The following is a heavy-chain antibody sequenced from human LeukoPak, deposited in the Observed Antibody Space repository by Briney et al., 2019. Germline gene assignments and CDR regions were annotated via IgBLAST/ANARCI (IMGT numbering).Heavy chain of an antibody. CDR1: GYTFTGYY. V-gene: IGHV1-2*02. Sequence: ASVKVSCKASGYTFTGYYMHWVRQAPGQGLEWMGWINPNSGGTNYAQKFQGRVTMTRDTSISTAYMELSRLTSDYTAVYYCARGGGATMEWFDPWGQGTLVTVSS. CDR3: ARGGGATMEWFDP. J-gene: IGHJ5*02. CDR2: INPNSGGT. D-gene: IGHD5-12*01.